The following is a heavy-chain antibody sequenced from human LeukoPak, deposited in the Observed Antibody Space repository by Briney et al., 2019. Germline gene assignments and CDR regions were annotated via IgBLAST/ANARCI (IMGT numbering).Heavy chain of an antibody. J-gene: IGHJ4*02. CDR3: ARAAHFYDSSGYYHFDY. CDR2: IFHSGST. CDR1: GGSISSYY. D-gene: IGHD3-22*01. Sequence: SETLSLTCTVSGGSISSYYWSWIRQPPGKGLEWIGSIFHSGSTYYNPSLKSRVTISVDTSKNQFSLKLSSVTAADTAVYYCARAAHFYDSSGYYHFDYWGQGTLVTVSS. V-gene: IGHV4-38-2*02.